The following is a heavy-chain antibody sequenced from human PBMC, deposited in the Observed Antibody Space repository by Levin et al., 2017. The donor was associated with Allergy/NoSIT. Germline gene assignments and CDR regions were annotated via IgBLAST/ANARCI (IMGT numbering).Heavy chain of an antibody. CDR3: VSAPNPDFFDY. CDR1: GGSINHFF. Sequence: PGGSLRLSCTVSGGSINHFFWRWIRQPPGRGLEWIGHISYSGSTNYNPSLKSRVTISVDMPKNQFALMLSSVTGAETAVYYCVSAPNPDFFDYWGQGQLVTVAS. D-gene: IGHD1-14*01. CDR2: ISYSGST. J-gene: IGHJ4*02. V-gene: IGHV4-59*01.